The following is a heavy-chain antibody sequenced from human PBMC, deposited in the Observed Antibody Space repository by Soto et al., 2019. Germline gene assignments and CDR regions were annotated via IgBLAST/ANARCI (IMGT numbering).Heavy chain of an antibody. Sequence: QVQLQESGPGLVKPSGTLSLTCAVSGGSISSSNWWSWVRHPPGKGLEWIGEIYHSGSTNYNPSLKSRVTISVDKSKNQSSLKLSSVTAADTAVYYCARAGRGYCSGGSCYSGLHGMDVWGQGTTVTVSS. CDR1: GGSISSSNW. CDR2: IYHSGST. J-gene: IGHJ6*02. D-gene: IGHD2-15*01. V-gene: IGHV4-4*02. CDR3: ARAGRGYCSGGSCYSGLHGMDV.